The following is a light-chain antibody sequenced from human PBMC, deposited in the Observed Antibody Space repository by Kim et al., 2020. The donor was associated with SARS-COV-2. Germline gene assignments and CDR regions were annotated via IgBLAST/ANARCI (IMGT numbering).Light chain of an antibody. V-gene: IGKV3-15*01. Sequence: EIVMTQSPATLSVSPGERATLSCRASQSVSSYLAWYQQKPGQAPRLLIYGASTRATGIPARFSGSGSGTEFTLTISSLQSEDFAVYYCQQYNIWPITFGQGTRLEIK. CDR1: QSVSSY. CDR3: QQYNIWPIT. J-gene: IGKJ5*01. CDR2: GAS.